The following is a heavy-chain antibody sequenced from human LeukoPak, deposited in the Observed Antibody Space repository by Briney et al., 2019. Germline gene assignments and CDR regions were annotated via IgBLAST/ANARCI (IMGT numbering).Heavy chain of an antibody. D-gene: IGHD3-10*01. CDR1: GFTFSSYA. CDR3: ARGSYYYYYYMDV. V-gene: IGHV3-30*04. J-gene: IGHJ6*03. CDR2: ISYDGSNK. Sequence: GGSLSLSCAASGFTFSSYAMHWVRQAPGKGLEWVAVISYDGSNKYYADSVKGRFTISRDNSKNTLYLQMNSLRAEDTAVYYCARGSYYYYYYMDVWGKGTTVTISS.